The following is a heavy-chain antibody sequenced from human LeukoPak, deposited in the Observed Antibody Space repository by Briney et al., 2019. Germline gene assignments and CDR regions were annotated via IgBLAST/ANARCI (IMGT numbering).Heavy chain of an antibody. J-gene: IGHJ5*02. Sequence: TSSETLSLTCIVSGDSISLFYWSWIRQPPGKGLEWIGYIHYSGRTNYNPSLKSRVTMSLDTSKNQFSLKLRSVTAADTAVYYCARVSPDTATDYGWFDPWGQGSLVTVSS. V-gene: IGHV4-59*01. CDR1: GDSISLFY. CDR2: IHYSGRT. CDR3: ARVSPDTATDYGWFDP. D-gene: IGHD5-18*01.